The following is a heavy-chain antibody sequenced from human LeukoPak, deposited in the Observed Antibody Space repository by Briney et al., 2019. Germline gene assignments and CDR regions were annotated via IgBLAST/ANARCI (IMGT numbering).Heavy chain of an antibody. CDR1: GFTFSSAY. V-gene: IGHV3-15*01. D-gene: IGHD2/OR15-2a*01. CDR2: INNKAGGETT. J-gene: IGHJ4*02. Sequence: AGSLSLSCVASGFTFSSAYRSWVRQAPGKGLEWVGIINNKAGGETTDFAAPVKGRFTISRDDSKNTVYLQMNSLTIEDTAVYYCTTDPDNRGADGEFDYWGQGTLVTVSS. CDR3: TTDPDNRGADGEFDY.